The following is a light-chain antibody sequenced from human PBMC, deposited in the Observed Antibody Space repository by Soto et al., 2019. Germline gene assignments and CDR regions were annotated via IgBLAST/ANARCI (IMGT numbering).Light chain of an antibody. V-gene: IGKV3-15*01. CDR2: GAS. CDR1: QSVSSN. CDR3: QQYNNWPVT. J-gene: IGKJ1*01. Sequence: EIVMTQSPATLSVSPGERATLSCRASQSVSSNLAWYQQKPGQAPRLLIYGASTRATAIPARFSGSGSGTEFTLTISSLQSEDFAVYYCQQYNNWPVTFGQGTKVHIK.